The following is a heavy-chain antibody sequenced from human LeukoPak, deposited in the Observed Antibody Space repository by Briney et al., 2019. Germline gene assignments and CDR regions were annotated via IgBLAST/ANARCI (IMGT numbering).Heavy chain of an antibody. CDR3: ATSDYGDYWGDY. CDR1: GFTFSSYA. V-gene: IGHV3-23*01. D-gene: IGHD4-17*01. J-gene: IGHJ4*02. CDR2: ISGSGGST. Sequence: PGGSLRLSCAASGFTFSSYAMSWVRQAPGKGLEWVSAISGSGGSTYYADSVKGRFTISRDNSKNTLYLQMNSLRAEDTAVYYCATSDYGDYWGDYWGQGTLVTVSS.